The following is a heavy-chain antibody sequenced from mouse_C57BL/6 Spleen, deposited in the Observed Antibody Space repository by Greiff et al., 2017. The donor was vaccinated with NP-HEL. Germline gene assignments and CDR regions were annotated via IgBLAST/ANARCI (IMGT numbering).Heavy chain of an antibody. D-gene: IGHD1-1*01. V-gene: IGHV14-1*01. CDR2: IDPEDGDT. J-gene: IGHJ4*01. CDR1: GFNIKDYY. CDR3: TLIYYYGSRAMDY. Sequence: VQLKQSGAELVRPGASVKLSCTASGFNIKDYYMHWVKQRPEQGLEWIGRIDPEDGDTEYAPKFQGKATMTADTSSNTAYLQLSSLTSEDTAVYYCTLIYYYGSRAMDYWGQGTSVTVSS.